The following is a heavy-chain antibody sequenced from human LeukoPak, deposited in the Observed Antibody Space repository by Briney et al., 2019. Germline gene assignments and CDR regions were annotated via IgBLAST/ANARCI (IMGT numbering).Heavy chain of an antibody. CDR2: ISGSGGTT. Sequence: PGGSLRLSCAASGLTFSTYAMSWVRQAPGKGLEWVSAISGSGGTTYYADSVKGRFTISRDNSKNTLYLQMNSLRAEDTAVYYCAKESSWGTVVTPGGPSAWGQGTLVTVSS. CDR3: AKESSWGTVVTPGGPSA. J-gene: IGHJ5*02. CDR1: GLTFSTYA. D-gene: IGHD4-23*01. V-gene: IGHV3-23*01.